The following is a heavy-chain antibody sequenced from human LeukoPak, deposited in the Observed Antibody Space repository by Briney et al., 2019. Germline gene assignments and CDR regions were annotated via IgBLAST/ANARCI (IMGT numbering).Heavy chain of an antibody. CDR1: GFTFSNYN. Sequence: TGGSLRLSCAASGFTFSNYNINWVRQAPGKGLEWVSYISTSGRAIFYADSVKGRFTISRDNSKNTLYLQMNSLRAEDTAVYYCAKDSGDNYFDYWGQGTLVTVSS. CDR2: ISTSGRAI. D-gene: IGHD1-26*01. CDR3: AKDSGDNYFDY. J-gene: IGHJ4*02. V-gene: IGHV3-48*01.